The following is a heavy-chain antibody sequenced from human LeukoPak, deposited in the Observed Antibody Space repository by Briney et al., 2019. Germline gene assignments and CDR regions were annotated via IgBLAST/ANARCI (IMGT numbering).Heavy chain of an antibody. Sequence: GGSPRLSCAASGFTFSSYSMNWVRQAPGKGLEWVSYISGSSGTRYYADSVNGRFTISRDNAKNSLYLQVNSLRAEDTAVYYCARAPYTSGWYRGDNDYWGQGTLVTVSS. D-gene: IGHD6-19*01. CDR2: ISGSSGTR. CDR1: GFTFSSYS. CDR3: ARAPYTSGWYRGDNDY. J-gene: IGHJ4*02. V-gene: IGHV3-48*01.